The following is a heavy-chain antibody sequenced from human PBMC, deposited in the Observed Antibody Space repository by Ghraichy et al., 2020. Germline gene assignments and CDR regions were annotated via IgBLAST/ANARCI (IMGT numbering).Heavy chain of an antibody. CDR1: GFTFSSYA. Sequence: GESLNISCAASGFTFSSYAMSWVRQAPGKGLEWVSAISGSGGSTYYADSVKGRFTISRDNSKNTLYLQMNSLRAEDTAVYYCAKPSIAAAGLYYYYMEVWGKGTTVNVPS. V-gene: IGHV3-23*01. CDR3: AKPSIAAAGLYYYYMEV. J-gene: IGHJ6*03. CDR2: ISGSGGST. D-gene: IGHD6-13*01.